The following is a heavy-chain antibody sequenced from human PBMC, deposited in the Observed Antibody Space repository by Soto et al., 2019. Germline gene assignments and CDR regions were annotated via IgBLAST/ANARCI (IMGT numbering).Heavy chain of an antibody. V-gene: IGHV3-11*01. CDR2: ISSSGSTI. D-gene: IGHD2-15*01. CDR1: GFTFSDYY. J-gene: IGHJ6*02. Sequence: QVQLVESGGGLVKPGGSLRLSCAASGFTFSDYYMSWIRQAPGKGLEWVSYISSSGSTIYYADSVKGRFTISRDNAKNPRYLKMNSRRAEDTAVYYCAREGSDCSGGSCYPHYYYYYGMAVWGQGTTVTVSS. CDR3: AREGSDCSGGSCYPHYYYYYGMAV.